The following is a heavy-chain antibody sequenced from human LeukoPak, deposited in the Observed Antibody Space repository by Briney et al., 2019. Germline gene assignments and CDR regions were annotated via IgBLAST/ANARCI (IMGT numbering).Heavy chain of an antibody. J-gene: IGHJ4*02. V-gene: IGHV3-7*03. Sequence: PGGSLRLSCAASGFTFSSYWMSWVRQAPGKGLEWVANIKQDGSEKYYVDSVKGRFTISRDNAKNSLYLQMNSLRAEDTAVYYCASTHRGRGPKSHSSGCFDYWGQGTLVTVSS. CDR1: GFTFSSYW. D-gene: IGHD6-19*01. CDR3: ASTHRGRGPKSHSSGCFDY. CDR2: IKQDGSEK.